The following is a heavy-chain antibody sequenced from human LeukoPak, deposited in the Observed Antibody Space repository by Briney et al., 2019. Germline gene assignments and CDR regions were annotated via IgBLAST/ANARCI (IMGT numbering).Heavy chain of an antibody. Sequence: SETLSLTCTVSGGSISSYYWSWIRQHPGKGLEWIGYIYYSGSTYYNPSLKSRVTISVDTSKNQFSLKLSSVTAADTAVYYCAYAYCGGDCYSGEYYFDYWGQGTLVTVSS. V-gene: IGHV4-59*06. CDR3: AYAYCGGDCYSGEYYFDY. CDR2: IYYSGST. D-gene: IGHD2-21*02. J-gene: IGHJ4*02. CDR1: GGSISSYY.